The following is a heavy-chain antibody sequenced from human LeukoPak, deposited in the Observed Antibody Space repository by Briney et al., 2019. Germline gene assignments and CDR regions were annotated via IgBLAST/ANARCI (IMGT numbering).Heavy chain of an antibody. CDR2: IYSGGIT. Sequence: GGSLRLSCAASGFAVTTNYMIWVRQPPGKGLDWLSFIYSGGITYYADSVKGRFTVSRDNSKNTLYLEMNSLRAEDTAVYYCATLNFYDSSGYETEPFDIWGQGTMVTVSS. D-gene: IGHD3-22*01. V-gene: IGHV3-53*01. J-gene: IGHJ3*02. CDR1: GFAVTTNY. CDR3: ATLNFYDSSGYETEPFDI.